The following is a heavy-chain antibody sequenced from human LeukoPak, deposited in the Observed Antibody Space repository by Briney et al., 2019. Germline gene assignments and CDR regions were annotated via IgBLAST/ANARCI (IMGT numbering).Heavy chain of an antibody. CDR3: ARSSGLYARIDS. CDR2: IYPGDSDT. V-gene: IGHV5-51*01. Sequence: GESLKISCKGSGYSFPTHWIAWVRQMPGKGLEWMGIIYPGDSDTRYSPSFQGQVTISADKSINTAYLQWRSLKASDTAIYYCARSSGLYARIDSWGQGTLVTVSS. J-gene: IGHJ5*01. CDR1: GYSFPTHW. D-gene: IGHD2-8*01.